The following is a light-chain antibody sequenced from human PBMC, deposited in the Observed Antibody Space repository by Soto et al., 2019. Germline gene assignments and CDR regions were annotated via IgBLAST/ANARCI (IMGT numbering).Light chain of an antibody. CDR3: SSYTSSSTTYV. CDR2: DVT. J-gene: IGLJ1*01. CDR1: SSDVGGYNY. Sequence: QSVLTQPASVSGSPGQSITISCTGTSSDVGGYNYVSWYQQHPVKAPKLMIYDVTNRPSGVSGRFSGSKSGNTASLTISGLQAEDEADYYCSSYTSSSTTYVFGTGTKVTVL. V-gene: IGLV2-14*01.